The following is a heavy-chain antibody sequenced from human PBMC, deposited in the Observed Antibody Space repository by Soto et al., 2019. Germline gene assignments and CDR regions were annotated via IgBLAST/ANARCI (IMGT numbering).Heavy chain of an antibody. J-gene: IGHJ6*02. Sequence: GASVKVSCKVSGYTLTELSMHWVRQAPGKGLEWMGGFDPEDGETIYAQKFQGRVTMTEDTSTDTAYMELSSLRSEDTAVYHCATGDIAARTDYYYYGMDVWGQGTTVTVSS. CDR1: GYTLTELS. D-gene: IGHD6-6*01. CDR3: ATGDIAARTDYYYYGMDV. CDR2: FDPEDGET. V-gene: IGHV1-24*01.